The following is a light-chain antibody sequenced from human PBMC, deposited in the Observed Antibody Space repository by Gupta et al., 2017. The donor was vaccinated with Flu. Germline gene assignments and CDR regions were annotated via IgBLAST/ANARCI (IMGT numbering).Light chain of an antibody. CDR2: EVD. V-gene: IGLV2-8*01. Sequence: VSWYQRHPGKGPKLIIYEVDKRPSGVPDRFSGSKSGNTAFLTVSGLQSDDDADYYCSSSSGSNDLVFGGGTRLTVL. J-gene: IGLJ2*01. CDR3: SSSSGSNDLV.